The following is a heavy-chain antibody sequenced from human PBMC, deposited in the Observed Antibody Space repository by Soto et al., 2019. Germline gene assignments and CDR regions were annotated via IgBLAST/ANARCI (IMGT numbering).Heavy chain of an antibody. CDR1: GGSFSGYY. Sequence: TLSLTCAVYGGSFSGYYWSWIRQPPGKGLEWIGEINHSGSTNYNPSLKSRVTISVDTSKNQFSLKLSSVTAADTAVYYCARGRGYSLKFDLWGQGTLVT. D-gene: IGHD5-12*01. CDR2: INHSGST. J-gene: IGHJ5*02. V-gene: IGHV4-34*01. CDR3: ARGRGYSLKFDL.